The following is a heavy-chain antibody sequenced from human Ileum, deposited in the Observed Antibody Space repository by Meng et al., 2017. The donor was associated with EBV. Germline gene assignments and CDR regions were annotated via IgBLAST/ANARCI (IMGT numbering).Heavy chain of an antibody. J-gene: IGHJ4*02. CDR3: ARVGQWLPIDY. CDR2: IYHSGST. V-gene: IGHV4-4*02. CDR1: VGTISSSNW. D-gene: IGHD6-19*01. Sequence: QWRLPGADTGPVKPSGTLSLSWAGSVGTISSSNWWRLVRQPPGKGLEWIGEIYHSGSTNYNPSLKSRVTISVDKSKNQFSLNLSSVTAADTAVYYCARVGQWLPIDYWGQGTLVTVSS.